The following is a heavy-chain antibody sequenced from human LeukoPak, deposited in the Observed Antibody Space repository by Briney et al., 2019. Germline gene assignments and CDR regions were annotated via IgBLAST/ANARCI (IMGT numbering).Heavy chain of an antibody. V-gene: IGHV3-64D*06. Sequence: QTGGSLSLSCSASGFTFSSYAMHWVRQAPGKGLEYVSAISSNGGSTYYADSVKGRFTISRDNSKNTLYLQMSSLRAEDTAVYYCVKDPGDLGTAMNFDYWGQGALVTVSS. D-gene: IGHD5-18*01. CDR1: GFTFSSYA. CDR2: ISSNGGST. CDR3: VKDPGDLGTAMNFDY. J-gene: IGHJ4*02.